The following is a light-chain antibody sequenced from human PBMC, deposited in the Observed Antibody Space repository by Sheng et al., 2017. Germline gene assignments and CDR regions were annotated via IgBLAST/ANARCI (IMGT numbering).Light chain of an antibody. CDR2: SAS. CDR3: HQAYSSPMT. CDR1: QGISSW. V-gene: IGKV1-12*01. J-gene: IGKJ4*01. Sequence: DIQMTQSPSSVSAFVGDTVTITCRASQGISSWLTWYQQKPGKAPKLLIYSASQLQDGAPSRFSGSGSGTDFTLTISSLQPEDFATYYCHQAYSSPMTFGGGTKVE.